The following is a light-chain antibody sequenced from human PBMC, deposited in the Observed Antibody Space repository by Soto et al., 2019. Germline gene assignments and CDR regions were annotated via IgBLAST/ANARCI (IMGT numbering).Light chain of an antibody. V-gene: IGKV3-20*01. CDR2: ATS. CDR3: QQYGSSPPT. Sequence: EIVKTQSPATLTVSPGERATLSCRASQSISRTYLAWYQQKPVQAPRLLIYATSSRATGIPDRFSGSGSGTDFTLTISRLEPEDFAVYYCQQYGSSPPTFGQGTRLGIK. J-gene: IGKJ5*01. CDR1: QSISRTY.